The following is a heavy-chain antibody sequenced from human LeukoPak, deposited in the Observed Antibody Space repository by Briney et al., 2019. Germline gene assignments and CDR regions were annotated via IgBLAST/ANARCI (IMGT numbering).Heavy chain of an antibody. V-gene: IGHV3-23*01. D-gene: IGHD6-19*01. CDR2: IGDSGGRT. CDR3: ATNARSGWYSD. CDR1: GITFSNYG. Sequence: PGGSLRLSCAVSGITFSNYGMSWVRQAPGKGLEWVSGIGDSGGRTYYADSVKGRFTVSRDNSKNTLYLQMNSLRAEDTAVYYCATNARSGWYSDWGQGKLVTVSS. J-gene: IGHJ4*02.